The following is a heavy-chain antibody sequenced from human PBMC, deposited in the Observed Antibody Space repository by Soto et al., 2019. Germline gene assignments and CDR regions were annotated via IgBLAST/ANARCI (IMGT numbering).Heavy chain of an antibody. D-gene: IGHD5-12*01. V-gene: IGHV3-7*01. CDR1: GFTFSSYW. Sequence: GSLRLSCAASGFTFSSYWMSWVRQAPGKGLEWVANIKQDGSEKYYVDSVKGRFTISRDNAKNSLYLQMNSLRAEDTAVYYCARVVDDSGLLEIWDAFDIWGQGTMVTVSS. J-gene: IGHJ3*02. CDR2: IKQDGSEK. CDR3: ARVVDDSGLLEIWDAFDI.